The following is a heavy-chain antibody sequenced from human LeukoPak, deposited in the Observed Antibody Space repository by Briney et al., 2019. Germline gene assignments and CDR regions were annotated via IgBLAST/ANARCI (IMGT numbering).Heavy chain of an antibody. CDR2: TRDDASKP. D-gene: IGHD2-15*01. V-gene: IGHV3-30*02. CDR1: GFTFRSYG. Sequence: PGGSLTLSCTGSGFTFRSYGMHWVRQAPGKGLEWVAYTRDDASKPWYGGSVKGRFTISRDNPKNPLYLHMNSVRGEDTAMYYCANGECRGGRCSSGAHWGQGTLVTVSS. CDR3: ANGECRGGRCSSGAH. J-gene: IGHJ4*02.